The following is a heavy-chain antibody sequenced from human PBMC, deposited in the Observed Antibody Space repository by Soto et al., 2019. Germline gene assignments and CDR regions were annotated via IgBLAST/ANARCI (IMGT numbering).Heavy chain of an antibody. J-gene: IGHJ6*02. CDR2: ISAYNGNT. CDR3: ARRSPGGLPGSYYYGMDV. D-gene: IGHD3-10*01. Sequence: ASVKVSCKASGYTFTSYGISWVRQAPGQGLEWMGWISAYNGNTYYAPKLQGRVTISVDTSKNQFSLKLTSVTAADTAVYYCARRSPGGLPGSYYYGMDVWGQGTTVTVSS. V-gene: IGHV1-18*01. CDR1: GYTFTSYG.